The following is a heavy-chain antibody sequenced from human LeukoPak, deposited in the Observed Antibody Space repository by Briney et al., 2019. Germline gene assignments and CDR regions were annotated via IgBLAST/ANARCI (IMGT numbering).Heavy chain of an antibody. CDR3: ARDCGGDCWVFDY. D-gene: IGHD2-21*02. V-gene: IGHV3-7*01. J-gene: IGHJ4*02. CDR1: GFTFSSYW. CDR2: IKQDGSEK. Sequence: PGGSLRLSCAASGFTFSSYWMSWVRQAPGKGLEWVANIKQDGSEKYYVDSVKGRFTISRDNAKNSLYLQMNSLRAEDTAVYYCARDCGGDCWVFDYWGQGTLVTVSS.